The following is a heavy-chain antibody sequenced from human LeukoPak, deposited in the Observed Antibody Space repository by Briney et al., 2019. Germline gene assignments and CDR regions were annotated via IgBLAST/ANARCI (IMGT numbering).Heavy chain of an antibody. J-gene: IGHJ4*02. Sequence: PGGSLRLSCAASGFTFSSYAMNWVRQPPGKGLEWIGEINHSGSTNYNPSLKSRVTISVDTSKNQFSLKLSSVTAADTAVYYCARGPYCSSTSCLFDYWGQGTLVTVSS. CDR1: GFTFSSYA. CDR2: INHSGST. V-gene: IGHV4-34*01. D-gene: IGHD2-2*01. CDR3: ARGPYCSSTSCLFDY.